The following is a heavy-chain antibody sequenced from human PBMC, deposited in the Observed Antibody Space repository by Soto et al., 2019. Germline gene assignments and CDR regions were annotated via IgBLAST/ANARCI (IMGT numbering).Heavy chain of an antibody. CDR2: VHVTGNI. CDR3: ARDAKYSLSWYYYQGIDV. D-gene: IGHD1-26*01. CDR1: NDSFTSYC. V-gene: IGHV4-4*07. Sequence: SETLSLTCTVSNDSFTSYCWSCIRQSAWRGLEWIVRVHVTGNIHYNPSLRSRVTMSSDSSSNQFFLRLSSVTAADKAVYYCARDAKYSLSWYYYQGIDVWGPGPTVTVS. J-gene: IGHJ6*02.